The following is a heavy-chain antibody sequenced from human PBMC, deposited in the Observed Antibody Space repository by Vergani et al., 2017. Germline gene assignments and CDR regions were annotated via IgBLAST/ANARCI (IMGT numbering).Heavy chain of an antibody. CDR1: GGTFSSYA. D-gene: IGHD7-27*01. CDR3: ARDGPLGLGMDRYWYFDL. J-gene: IGHJ2*01. V-gene: IGHV1-69*01. Sequence: QVQLVQSGAEVKKPGSSVKVSCKASGGTFSSYAISWVRQAPGQGLEWMGGIIPIFGTANYAQKFQGRVTITADESTSTAYMELRSLRSDDTAVYYCARDGPLGLGMDRYWYFDLWGRGTLVTVSS. CDR2: IIPIFGTA.